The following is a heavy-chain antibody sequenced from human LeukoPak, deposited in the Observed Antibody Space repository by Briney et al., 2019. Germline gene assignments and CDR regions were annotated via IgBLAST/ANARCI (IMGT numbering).Heavy chain of an antibody. J-gene: IGHJ4*02. D-gene: IGHD3-10*01. V-gene: IGHV3-15*05. CDR2: IKSKSDGGTT. CDR1: GFTFSSYW. CDR3: TTVTLRPVGL. Sequence: GGSLRLSCTVSGFTFSSYWMNWVRQAPGKGLEWVGRIKSKSDGGTTDYAAPVKGRSTISRDDSKNTLFLQVNSLKIEDTAVYYCTTVTLRPVGLWGQGTLVTVSS.